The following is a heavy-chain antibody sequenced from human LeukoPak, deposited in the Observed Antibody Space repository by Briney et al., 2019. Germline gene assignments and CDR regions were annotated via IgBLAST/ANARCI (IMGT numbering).Heavy chain of an antibody. CDR2: IRSNTDGGTT. J-gene: IGHJ4*02. V-gene: IGHV3-15*01. CDR3: TTGPERHPYNFDY. Sequence: GGSLRLSCAVSGFTLSNAWMSWVRQAPGKGLEWVGRIRSNTDGGTTDYTAPVKGRFTISRDDSKNTVYLQMNSLKTEDTAVYYRTTGPERHPYNFDYWGQGTLVTVSS. CDR1: GFTLSNAW. D-gene: IGHD1-1*01.